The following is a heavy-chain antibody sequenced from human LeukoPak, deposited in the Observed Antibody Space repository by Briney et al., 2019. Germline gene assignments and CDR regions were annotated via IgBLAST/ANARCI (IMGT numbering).Heavy chain of an antibody. CDR3: ARDRYSYGF. CDR2: IYYSGST. D-gene: IGHD5-18*01. J-gene: IGHJ4*02. CDR1: GGSISSSSYY. V-gene: IGHV4-39*07. Sequence: SETLSLTCTVSGGSISSSSYYWGWIRQPPGKGLEWIGSIYYSGSTYYNPSLKSRVTMSVDTSKNQFSLNLRSVTAADTAVYYCARDRYSYGFWGQGILVTVSS.